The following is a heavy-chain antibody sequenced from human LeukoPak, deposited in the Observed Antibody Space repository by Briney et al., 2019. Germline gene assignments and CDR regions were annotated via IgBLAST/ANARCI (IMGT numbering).Heavy chain of an antibody. J-gene: IGHJ4*02. D-gene: IGHD6-19*01. CDR3: ARASGGWYQGGFDY. CDR1: GFTFSSYW. V-gene: IGHV3-74*01. CDR2: INSDGSST. Sequence: GGSLRLSCAASGFTFSSYWMHWVRQAPGKGLVWVSRINSDGSSTSYADSVKGRFTISRDNAKNTLYLQTNSLRAEDTAVYYCARASGGWYQGGFDYWGQGTLVTVSS.